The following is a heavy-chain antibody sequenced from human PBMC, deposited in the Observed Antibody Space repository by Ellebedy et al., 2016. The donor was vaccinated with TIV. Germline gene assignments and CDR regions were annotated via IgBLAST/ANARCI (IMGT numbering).Heavy chain of an antibody. Sequence: GGSLRLSCAASGFTFSSYGMHWVRQAPGKGLGWVAFIRYDGSNKYYADSVKGRFTISRDNSKNTLYLQMNSLRAEDTAVYYCASAGYYYDSSGYFRYWGQGTLVTVSS. CDR1: GFTFSSYG. CDR3: ASAGYYYDSSGYFRY. D-gene: IGHD3-22*01. J-gene: IGHJ4*02. V-gene: IGHV3-30*02. CDR2: IRYDGSNK.